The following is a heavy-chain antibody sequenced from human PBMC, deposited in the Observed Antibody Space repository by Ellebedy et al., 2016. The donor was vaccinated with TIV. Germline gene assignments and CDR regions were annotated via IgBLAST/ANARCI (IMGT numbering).Heavy chain of an antibody. CDR3: ARDGVGTAFDY. D-gene: IGHD2-21*02. CDR2: IRSSGSVM. J-gene: IGHJ4*02. CDR1: GFTFSSYE. Sequence: PGGSLRLSCAGSGFTFSSYEMNWVRQAPGKGLEWVSYIRSSGSVMFYADFVKGRFTIYRDNAKNSLYLQMNSLRAEDTAIYYCARDGVGTAFDYWGQGTLVTVSS. V-gene: IGHV3-48*03.